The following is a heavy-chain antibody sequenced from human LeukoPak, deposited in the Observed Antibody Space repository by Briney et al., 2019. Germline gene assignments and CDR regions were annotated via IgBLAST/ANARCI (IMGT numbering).Heavy chain of an antibody. CDR2: IRYDGSNK. D-gene: IGHD3-22*01. J-gene: IGHJ3*02. CDR1: GFTFSSYG. Sequence: GGSLRLSCAASGFTFSSYGMHWVRQAPGKGLEWVAFIRYDGSNKYYADSVKGRFTISRDNSKNTLYLRMNSLRAEDTAVYYCAKDDDDSSGYYTDAFDIWGQGTIVTVSS. CDR3: AKDDDDSSGYYTDAFDI. V-gene: IGHV3-30*02.